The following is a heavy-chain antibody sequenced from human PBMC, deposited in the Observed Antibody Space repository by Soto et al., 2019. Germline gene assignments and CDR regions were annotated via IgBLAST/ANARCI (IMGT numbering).Heavy chain of an antibody. CDR3: ATKIVAATSDY. CDR2: ISYDGSNK. J-gene: IGHJ4*02. V-gene: IGHV3-30*03. CDR1: GFTFSSYD. D-gene: IGHD2-15*01. Sequence: HVQLVESGGAVVQTGRSLRLSCAASGFTFSSYDMHWVRQAPGKGLEWVAVISYDGSNKYYADSVKGRFTISRDNSKNTLYLQMNSLRTEDTAVYYCATKIVAATSDYWGQGTLVTVSS.